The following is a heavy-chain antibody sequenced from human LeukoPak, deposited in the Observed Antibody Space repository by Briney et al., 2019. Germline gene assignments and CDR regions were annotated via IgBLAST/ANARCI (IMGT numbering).Heavy chain of an antibody. V-gene: IGHV3-73*01. CDR1: GFTFSGSA. Sequence: GGSLKLSCAASGFTFSGSAMHWVRQASGKGLEWVGRIRSKANTYATAYAASVKGRFTISRDDSKNTAYLQLNSLKTEDTAVYYGSAAVGTDFYDYGMDVWGQGTTVTVSS. D-gene: IGHD6-13*01. CDR3: SAAVGTDFYDYGMDV. J-gene: IGHJ6*02. CDR2: IRSKANTYAT.